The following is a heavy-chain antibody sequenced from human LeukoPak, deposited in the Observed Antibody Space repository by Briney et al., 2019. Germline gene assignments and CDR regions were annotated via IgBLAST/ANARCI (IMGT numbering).Heavy chain of an antibody. CDR3: TNATSHSSGGSCYSSSDY. D-gene: IGHD2-15*01. V-gene: IGHV3-23*01. Sequence: PGGSLRLSCAASRFTFSSYAMSCVRQAPGKGLEWVSGISGSGGSTYYADSVKGRFTISRDSSKNTLPLQMNSLRAEDTAVYYCTNATSHSSGGSCYSSSDYWGQGTLVTVSS. J-gene: IGHJ4*02. CDR1: RFTFSSYA. CDR2: ISGSGGST.